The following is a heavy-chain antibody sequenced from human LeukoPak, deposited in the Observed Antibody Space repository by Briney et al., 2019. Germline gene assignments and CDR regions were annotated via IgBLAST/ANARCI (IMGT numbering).Heavy chain of an antibody. Sequence: PGRSLRLSCALSGFTPTSYAMSWVPPPPGKGLEWVSANTGSGGSKYYADEVKGRFTISRDNSKNKLYLQMNSLRGEDTAVYYCARSCVGEWGVLGDAFFIWGQGEMGTVSS. J-gene: IGHJ3*02. CDR2: NTGSGGSK. CDR3: ARSCVGEWGVLGDAFFI. V-gene: IGHV3-23*01. D-gene: IGHD3-10*01. CDR1: GFTPTSYA.